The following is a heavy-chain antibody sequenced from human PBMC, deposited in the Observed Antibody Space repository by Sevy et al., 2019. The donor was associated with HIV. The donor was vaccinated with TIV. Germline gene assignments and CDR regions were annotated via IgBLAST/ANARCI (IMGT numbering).Heavy chain of an antibody. V-gene: IGHV4-59*08. CDR2: VYYTGGT. CDR3: VRRNDFDI. Sequence: QSQTLSLTCTVSGGSINSDHWNWIRQPPGKGLEWIGYVYYTGGTNYNPSLKNRVTISVDRTKNQFSLKLTSVTAADTAVYYCVRRNDFDIWGQGTMVTVS. J-gene: IGHJ3*02. CDR1: GGSINSDH.